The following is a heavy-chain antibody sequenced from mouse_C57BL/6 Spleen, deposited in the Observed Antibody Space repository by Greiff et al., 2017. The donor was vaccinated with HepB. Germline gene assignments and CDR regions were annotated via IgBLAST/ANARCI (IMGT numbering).Heavy chain of an antibody. CDR3: ARGGYYSNYGAMDY. D-gene: IGHD2-5*01. CDR1: GYTFTDYN. J-gene: IGHJ4*01. CDR2: INPNNGGT. V-gene: IGHV1-18*01. Sequence: EVQLQQSGPELVKPGASVKIPCKASGYTFTDYNMDWVKQSHGKSLEWIGDINPNNGGTIYNQKFKGKATLTVDKSSSTAYIELRSLASEDTAVYYCARGGYYSNYGAMDYWGQGTSVTVSS.